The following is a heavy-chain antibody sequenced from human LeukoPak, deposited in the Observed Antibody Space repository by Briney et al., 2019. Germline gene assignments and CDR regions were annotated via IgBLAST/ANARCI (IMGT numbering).Heavy chain of an antibody. CDR3: VRDFRSADY. J-gene: IGHJ4*02. CDR2: ICPDGTVT. V-gene: IGHV3-74*01. CDR1: GFTFSTYC. Sequence: GGSLRLSCAASGFTFSTYCMHWVRQAPGKGPMWVSRICPDGTVTNYADSVKARFIISRDNARNTVYLQMNSLRVEDMAVYYCVRDFRSADYWGQGTLVTVSS.